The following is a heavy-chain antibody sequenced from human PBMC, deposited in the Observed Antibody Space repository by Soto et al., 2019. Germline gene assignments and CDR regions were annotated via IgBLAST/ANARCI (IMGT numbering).Heavy chain of an antibody. J-gene: IGHJ3*02. Sequence: GGSLRLSCVASGFPFSSYAMSWVRQTPGKGREWVSGISGSGGRTYYADSVKGRFTISRDNSNNTLSLQMHILRVEDTAVYFCAKGGYYSLFDIWGRGTMVTVSS. CDR1: GFPFSSYA. D-gene: IGHD3-16*01. CDR3: AKGGYYSLFDI. CDR2: ISGSGGRT. V-gene: IGHV3-23*01.